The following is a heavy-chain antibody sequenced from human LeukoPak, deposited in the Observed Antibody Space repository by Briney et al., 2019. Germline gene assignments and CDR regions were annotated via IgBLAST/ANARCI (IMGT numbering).Heavy chain of an antibody. CDR1: GGTFSSYA. CDR3: ARSPRGGITIFGDPPRWFDP. CDR2: IIPIFGTA. V-gene: IGHV1-69*13. J-gene: IGHJ5*02. D-gene: IGHD3-3*01. Sequence: SVKVSCKASGGTFSSYAISWVRQAPGQGLEWMGGIIPIFGTANYAQKFQGRVTITADESTSTAYMELSSLRSEDTAVYYCARSPRGGITIFGDPPRWFDPWGQGTLVTVSS.